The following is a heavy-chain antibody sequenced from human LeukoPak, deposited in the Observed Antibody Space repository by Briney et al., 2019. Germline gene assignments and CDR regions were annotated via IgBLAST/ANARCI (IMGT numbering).Heavy chain of an antibody. CDR1: GDSVSSNSAA. Sequence: SQTLSLTCATSGDSVSSNSAAWNWIRQSPSRGLEWLGRTYYRSKWYNDYAVSVKSRITINPDTSKNQFSLQLNSVTPEDTAVYYCARVSVSSAMMGKYNWFDPWGQGTLVTVSS. D-gene: IGHD2-2*01. V-gene: IGHV6-1*01. CDR3: ARVSVSSAMMGKYNWFDP. J-gene: IGHJ5*02. CDR2: TYYRSKWYN.